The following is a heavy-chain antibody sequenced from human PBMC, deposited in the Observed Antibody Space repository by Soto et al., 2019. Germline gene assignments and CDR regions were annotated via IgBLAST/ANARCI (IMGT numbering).Heavy chain of an antibody. CDR1: GGSISSYY. CDR3: ARADSSSWRRDI. CDR2: IYYSGST. Sequence: SETLSLTCTVSGGSISSYYWSWIRQPPGKGLEWIGYIYYSGSTNDNPSLKSRVTISVDTSKNQFSLKLSSVPAADTAVYYCARADSSSWRRDIWGQGTTVTV. D-gene: IGHD6-13*01. J-gene: IGHJ6*02. V-gene: IGHV4-59*01.